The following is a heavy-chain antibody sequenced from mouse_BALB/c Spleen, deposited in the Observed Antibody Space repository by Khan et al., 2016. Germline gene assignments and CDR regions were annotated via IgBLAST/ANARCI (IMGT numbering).Heavy chain of an antibody. Sequence: QVQLQQSGAELARPGASVKLSCKASGYTFTSYWMQWVKQRPGQGLEWIGDIYPGDGDTRYTQKFKGKATLTADKSSSTAYMQLSSLASEDSAVYYCGPMITDAMDYWGQGTSVTVSS. CDR3: GPMITDAMDY. CDR1: GYTFTSYW. D-gene: IGHD2-4*01. CDR2: IYPGDGDT. J-gene: IGHJ4*01. V-gene: IGHV1-87*01.